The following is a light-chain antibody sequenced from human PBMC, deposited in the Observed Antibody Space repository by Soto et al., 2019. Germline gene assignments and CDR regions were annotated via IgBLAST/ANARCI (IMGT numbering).Light chain of an antibody. V-gene: IGKV3-20*01. CDR3: QQCGSSPPWT. CDR1: QSISSSD. Sequence: EIVLTQSPGTLSLSPGERVTLSCRASQSISSSDLAWYQQKPGQAPRLLIYAASSRATGIPDRFSGSGSGTDFTLTISRLEPEDFAVYYCQQCGSSPPWTFGQGTKVEI. CDR2: AAS. J-gene: IGKJ1*01.